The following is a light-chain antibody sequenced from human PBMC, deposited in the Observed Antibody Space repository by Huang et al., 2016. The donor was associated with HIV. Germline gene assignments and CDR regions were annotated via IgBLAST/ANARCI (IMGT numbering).Light chain of an antibody. Sequence: VLTQSPATLSLSPGERATVSCRASQSVSTFLAWYQHKPGQAPRLLIFDASNRASGGPARFSGTGSGTDFTLTISSLEPSDVAVYYCQQHSYWPITFGRGTRLEI. CDR1: QSVSTF. CDR2: DAS. V-gene: IGKV3-11*01. J-gene: IGKJ5*01. CDR3: QQHSYWPIT.